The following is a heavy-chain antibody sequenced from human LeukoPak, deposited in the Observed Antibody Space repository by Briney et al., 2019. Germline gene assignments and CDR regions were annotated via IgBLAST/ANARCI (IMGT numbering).Heavy chain of an antibody. J-gene: IGHJ4*02. CDR3: ARDRVEYYDFWSGYLGPD. Sequence: GGSLRLSCAASGFTFSSYWMHWVRQAPGKGLVWVSRINSGGSSTSYADSVKGRFTISRDNAKNTLYLQMNSLRAEDTAVYYCARDRVEYYDFWSGYLGPDWGQGTLVTVSS. CDR2: INSGGSST. V-gene: IGHV3-74*01. D-gene: IGHD3-3*01. CDR1: GFTFSSYW.